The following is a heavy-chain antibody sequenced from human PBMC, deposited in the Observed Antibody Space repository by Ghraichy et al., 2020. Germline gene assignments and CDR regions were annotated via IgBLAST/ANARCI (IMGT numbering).Heavy chain of an antibody. D-gene: IGHD1-14*01. CDR2: ISSSSSTI. Sequence: GGSLRLSCAASGFTFSSYSMNWVRQAPGKGLEWVSYISSSSSTIYYADSVKGRFTISRDNDKNSLYLQMNSLRAEDTAVYYCARDFGLPEDGMDVWGQGTTVTVSS. J-gene: IGHJ6*02. V-gene: IGHV3-48*01. CDR1: GFTFSSYS. CDR3: ARDFGLPEDGMDV.